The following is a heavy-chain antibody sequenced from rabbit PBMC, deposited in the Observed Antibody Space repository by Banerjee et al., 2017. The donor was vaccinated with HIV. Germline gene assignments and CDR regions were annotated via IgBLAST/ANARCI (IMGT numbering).Heavy chain of an antibody. D-gene: IGHD1-1*01. CDR3: ARDLTGVIGWNFNL. J-gene: IGHJ4*01. CDR1: GFDFSIYY. Sequence: QLKESGGGLVQPGGSLKLSCKASGFDFSIYYMSWVRQAPGKGLEWIGYIDPVLDSTYYASWVNGRFTISSHNAQNTLYLQLNSLTAADTATYFCARDLTGVIGWNFNLWGPGTLVTVS. CDR2: IDPVLDST. V-gene: IGHV1S7*01.